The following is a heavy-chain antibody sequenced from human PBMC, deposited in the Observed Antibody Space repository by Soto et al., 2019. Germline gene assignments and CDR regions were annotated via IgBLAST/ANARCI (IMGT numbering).Heavy chain of an antibody. J-gene: IGHJ2*01. D-gene: IGHD2-21*02. CDR1: GVSITAGGHY. V-gene: IGHV4-31*03. Sequence: PSETLSLTCTVSGVSITAGGHYWAWIRQHPEKGLEWLGYIHYSGTTDYNPSLKSRLTVSVDTSKNQFSLSLSSVTAADTAIYYCAALTATYWNFSIWGRGTLVTVSS. CDR2: IHYSGTT. CDR3: AALTATYWNFSI.